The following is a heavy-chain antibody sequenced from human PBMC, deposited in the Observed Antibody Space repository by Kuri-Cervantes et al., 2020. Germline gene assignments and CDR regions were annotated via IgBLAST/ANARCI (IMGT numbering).Heavy chain of an antibody. D-gene: IGHD3-10*01. Sequence: PVKVSCKASGFTFTSSAVQWVRQARGQRLEWIGWIVVGSGNTNYAQKFQGRVTITADESTSTAYMELSSLRSEDTAVYYCARSLDGSGSYYSADAFDIWGQGTMVTVSS. V-gene: IGHV1-58*01. CDR2: IVVGSGNT. CDR3: ARSLDGSGSYYSADAFDI. J-gene: IGHJ3*02. CDR1: GFTFTSSA.